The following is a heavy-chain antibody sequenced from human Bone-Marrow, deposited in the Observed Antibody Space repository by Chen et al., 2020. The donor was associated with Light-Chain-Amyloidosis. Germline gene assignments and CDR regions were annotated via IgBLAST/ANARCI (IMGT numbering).Heavy chain of an antibody. Sequence: EVQLVESGGGLVKPGGSLRLSCAASGFTFGRHSMHWVRQAPGKGLEWVSCISTSSRYIHYADSMKGRFTSSRDNAKNALFLQMNSLRAEDTAVYYCVREVYDYNYGASYYYYSMDVWGQGTTVTVSS. V-gene: IGHV3-21*02. CDR3: VREVYDYNYGASYYYYSMDV. CDR1: GFTFGRHS. J-gene: IGHJ6*02. D-gene: IGHD5-18*01. CDR2: ISTSSRYI.